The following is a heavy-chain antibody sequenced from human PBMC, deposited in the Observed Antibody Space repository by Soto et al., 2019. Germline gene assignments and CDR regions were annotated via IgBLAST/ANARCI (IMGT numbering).Heavy chain of an antibody. D-gene: IGHD2-15*01. Sequence: QVQLVESGGGVVQPGRSLRLSCAASGFTFSSYAMHWVRQAPGKGLEWVAVISYDGSNKYYADSVKGRFTISRDNSKNTLDLQMNSLRAEDTAVYYCARDADIVVVVAAPLDYWGQGTLVTVSS. CDR1: GFTFSSYA. CDR2: ISYDGSNK. V-gene: IGHV3-30-3*01. J-gene: IGHJ4*02. CDR3: ARDADIVVVVAAPLDY.